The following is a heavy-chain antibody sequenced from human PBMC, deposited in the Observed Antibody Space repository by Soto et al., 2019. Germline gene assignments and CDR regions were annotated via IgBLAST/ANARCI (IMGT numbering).Heavy chain of an antibody. Sequence: TLCLTCIVSVGSISSGGYYWSWIRQHPGKGLEWIGYIYYSGSTYYNPSLKSRVTISVDTSKNQFSLKLSSVTAADTAVYYCSVGGNSTNKNNWFDPWGQGTMVTVSS. CDR1: VGSISSGGYY. CDR2: IYYSGST. V-gene: IGHV4-31*03. D-gene: IGHD2-21*02. CDR3: SVGGNSTNKNNWFDP. J-gene: IGHJ5*02.